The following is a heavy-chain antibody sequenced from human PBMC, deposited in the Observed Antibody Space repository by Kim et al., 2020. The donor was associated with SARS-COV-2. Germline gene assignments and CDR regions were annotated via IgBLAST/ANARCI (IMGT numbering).Heavy chain of an antibody. D-gene: IGHD3-3*02. CDR2: ISGSGGST. CDR3: AKHFQRWDPLPEYFQH. Sequence: GGSLRLSCAASGFTFSSYAMSWVRQAPGKGLEWVSAISGSGGSTYYADSVKGRFTISRDNSKNTLYLQMNSLRAEDTAVYYCAKHFQRWDPLPEYFQHWGQGTLVTVSS. V-gene: IGHV3-23*01. J-gene: IGHJ1*01. CDR1: GFTFSSYA.